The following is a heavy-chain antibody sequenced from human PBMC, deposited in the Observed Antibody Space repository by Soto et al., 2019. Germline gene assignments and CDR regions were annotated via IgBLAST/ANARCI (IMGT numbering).Heavy chain of an antibody. CDR1: GYSISGGFY. V-gene: IGHV4-38-2*01. CDR3: ANRVDVLAPWN. Sequence: ASETLSLTCAVSGYSISGGFYWVWIRQPPGKGLEWIGSIYHGGSSYFNPSLKSRATISMDTSENQFSLKLTSVTAADTAIYFCANRVDVLAPWNWGQGTLVTVSS. J-gene: IGHJ4*02. D-gene: IGHD3-9*01. CDR2: IYHGGSS.